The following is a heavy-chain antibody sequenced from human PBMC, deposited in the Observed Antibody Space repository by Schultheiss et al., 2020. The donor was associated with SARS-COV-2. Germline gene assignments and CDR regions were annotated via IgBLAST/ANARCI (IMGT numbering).Heavy chain of an antibody. D-gene: IGHD6-19*01. CDR3: AKTYRSAWFDWERGFDY. Sequence: GGSLRLSCAASGFTFSNAWMSWVRQAPGKGLEWVGRIKSKTDGGTTDYAAPVKGRFTISRDDSKNTLYLQMNSLRAEDTAVYYCAKTYRSAWFDWERGFDYWGQGTLVTVSS. CDR2: IKSKTDGGTT. V-gene: IGHV3-15*01. CDR1: GFTFSNAW. J-gene: IGHJ4*02.